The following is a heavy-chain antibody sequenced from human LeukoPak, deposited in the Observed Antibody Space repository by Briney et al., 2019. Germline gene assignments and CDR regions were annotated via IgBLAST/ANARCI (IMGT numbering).Heavy chain of an antibody. CDR2: IRNDGSNN. J-gene: IGHJ4*02. Sequence: GSMTLAWPPSALILSSYCMHWVRQPPSNGLEWDALIRNDGSNNYYAGFVKGRFTISRDNSKNTLYLQMNSLRAEDTAVYYCAKDPRGILYYYGSGSNYWGQGTLVTVSS. D-gene: IGHD3-10*01. V-gene: IGHV3-30*02. CDR3: AKDPRGILYYYGSGSNY. CDR1: ALILSSYC.